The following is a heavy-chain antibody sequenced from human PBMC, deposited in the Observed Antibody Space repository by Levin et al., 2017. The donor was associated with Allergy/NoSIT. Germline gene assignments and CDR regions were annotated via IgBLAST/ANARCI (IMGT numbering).Heavy chain of an antibody. Sequence: KGLDWVAYISLRSTNIYYAESVKGRFTISRDNAENSLYLQMNSLRAEDTGIYYCARSGAAAAGAKREYYYYALDVWGQGTTVTVSS. CDR3: ARSGAAAAGAKREYYYYALDV. V-gene: IGHV3-48*01. D-gene: IGHD6-13*01. CDR2: ISLRSTNI. J-gene: IGHJ6*02.